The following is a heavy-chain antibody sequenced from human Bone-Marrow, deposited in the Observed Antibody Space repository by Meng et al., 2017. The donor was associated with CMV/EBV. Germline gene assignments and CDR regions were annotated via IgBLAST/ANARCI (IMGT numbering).Heavy chain of an antibody. CDR3: ASAPDWNYVGHY. D-gene: IGHD1-7*01. CDR2: INPSGGGT. V-gene: IGHV1-46*01. Sequence: KASGYTFTSYYMHWVRQAPGQGLEWMGIINPSGGGTSYAQKFQGRVTMTRDTSTSTVHMELSSLRSEDTAVYYCASAPDWNYVGHYWGQGTLVTVSS. J-gene: IGHJ4*02. CDR1: GYTFTSYY.